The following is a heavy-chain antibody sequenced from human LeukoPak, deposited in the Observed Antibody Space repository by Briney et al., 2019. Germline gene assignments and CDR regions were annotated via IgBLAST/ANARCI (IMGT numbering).Heavy chain of an antibody. Sequence: GGSLRLSCAASGFTFSSYSMNWVRQAPGKGLEWVSYISSSSSTIYYADSVKGRFTISRDNAKNSLYLQMNSLRAEDTAVYYCARENSPHRRGYSYGYEPLFDYWGQGTLVTVSS. J-gene: IGHJ4*02. CDR1: GFTFSSYS. V-gene: IGHV3-48*01. CDR2: ISSSSSTI. CDR3: ARENSPHRRGYSYGYEPLFDY. D-gene: IGHD5-18*01.